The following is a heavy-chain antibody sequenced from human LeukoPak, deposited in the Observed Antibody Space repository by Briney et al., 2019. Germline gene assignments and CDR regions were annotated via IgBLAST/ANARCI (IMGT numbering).Heavy chain of an antibody. Sequence: PGGSLRLSCVASGFTFSTYGMHWVRQAPGKGLDWVAFIEYEGGYNQYYTDSVKGRFPMSRYNSRNTLYLQMNYLRAEGTAFYYCAKDKGYASGIYPIEFWGQGTLVTVSS. D-gene: IGHD3-10*01. CDR3: AKDKGYASGIYPIEF. J-gene: IGHJ4*02. V-gene: IGHV3-30*02. CDR2: IEYEGGYNQ. CDR1: GFTFSTYG.